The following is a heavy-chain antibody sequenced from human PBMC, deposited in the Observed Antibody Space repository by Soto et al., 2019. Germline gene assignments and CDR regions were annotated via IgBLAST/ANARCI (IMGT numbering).Heavy chain of an antibody. CDR3: ARDPGIAAAGRFDY. D-gene: IGHD6-13*01. CDR2: ISAYNGNT. Sequence: QVQLVQSGAEVKKPGASVKVSCKASGYTFTSYGISWVRQAPGQGLEWMGWISAYNGNTNYAQKLQGRVTMTTDTSTITAYIELRRLRSDDTAVYYWARDPGIAAAGRFDYWGQGTLVTVSS. V-gene: IGHV1-18*04. CDR1: GYTFTSYG. J-gene: IGHJ4*02.